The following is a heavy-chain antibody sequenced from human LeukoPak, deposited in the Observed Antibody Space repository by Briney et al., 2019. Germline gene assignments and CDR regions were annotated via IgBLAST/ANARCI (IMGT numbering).Heavy chain of an antibody. CDR3: ARGEDIVVVPAAMRFDP. CDR1: GGSFSGYY. CDR2: INHSGST. Sequence: SETLSLTCAVDGGSFSGYYWSWIRQPPGKGLEWIGEINHSGSTNYNPSLKSRVTISVDTSKNQFSLKLSSVTAADTAVYYCARGEDIVVVPAAMRFDPWGQGTLVTVSS. J-gene: IGHJ5*02. D-gene: IGHD2-2*01. V-gene: IGHV4-34*01.